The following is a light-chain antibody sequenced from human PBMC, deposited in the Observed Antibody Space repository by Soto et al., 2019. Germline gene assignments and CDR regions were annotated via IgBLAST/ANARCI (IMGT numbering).Light chain of an antibody. CDR1: SSDLAIYNY. CDR3: SSYTDSSNYV. Sequence: QSALTQPASVSGSRGQSITISWTGTSSDLAIYNYVSWYQQQPGKAPKLMIYQVTNRPSGVSNRFSGSRSGNTASLTISGLQAEDEADYYCSSYTDSSNYVFGTGTKVTVL. V-gene: IGLV2-14*01. J-gene: IGLJ1*01. CDR2: QVT.